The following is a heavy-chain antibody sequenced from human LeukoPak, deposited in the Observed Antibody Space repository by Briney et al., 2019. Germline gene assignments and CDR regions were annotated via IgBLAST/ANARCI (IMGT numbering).Heavy chain of an antibody. CDR2: IYYSGST. CDR1: GGSISSSSYY. J-gene: IGHJ5*02. CDR3: ARGLGRLTYYDFWSGYYQPNWFDP. D-gene: IGHD3-3*01. Sequence: PSETLSLTCTVSGGSISSSSYYWGWIRQPPGKGLEWIGSIYYSGSTYYNPSLKSRVTISVDTSKNQFSLKLSSVTAADTAVYYCARGLGRLTYYDFWSGYYQPNWFDPWGQGTPVTVSS. V-gene: IGHV4-39*01.